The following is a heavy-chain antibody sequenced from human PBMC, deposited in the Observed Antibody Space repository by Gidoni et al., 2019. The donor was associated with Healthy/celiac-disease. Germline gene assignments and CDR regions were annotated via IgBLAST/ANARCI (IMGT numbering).Heavy chain of an antibody. D-gene: IGHD4-17*01. V-gene: IGHV4-30-2*01. Sequence: QLQLQESGSGLVKPSQTLSLTCAVSGGSISSGGYSWGWIRPPPGKGLEWIGYIYHSGSTYYNPSLKSRVTLLVDRSKNQFSLKLSSVTAADTAVYYCARVIYGDYPLIDYWGQGTLVTVSS. J-gene: IGHJ4*02. CDR2: IYHSGST. CDR1: GGSISSGGYS. CDR3: ARVIYGDYPLIDY.